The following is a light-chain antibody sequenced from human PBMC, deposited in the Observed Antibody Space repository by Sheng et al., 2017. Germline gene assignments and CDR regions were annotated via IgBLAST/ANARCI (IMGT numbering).Light chain of an antibody. CDR2: AAF. Sequence: AIRLTQSPSSLSASPGDRITITCRASQGISGYLAWYQQKPGNAPKLLVYAAFTLQSGVPPRFSGSGSGTDFTLTIDNLQVEDFATYFCQQYYDYPPTFGQGTKVEIK. CDR1: QGISGY. V-gene: IGKV1-8*01. CDR3: QQYYDYPPT. J-gene: IGKJ1*01.